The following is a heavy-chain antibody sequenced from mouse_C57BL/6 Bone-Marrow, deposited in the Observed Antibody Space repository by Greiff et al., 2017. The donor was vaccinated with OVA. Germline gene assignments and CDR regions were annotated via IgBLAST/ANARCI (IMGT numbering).Heavy chain of an antibody. CDR3: AIDYFDY. CDR2: ISRGSSTI. CDR1: GFTFSDYG. J-gene: IGHJ2*01. V-gene: IGHV5-17*01. Sequence: EVQLVESGGGLVKPGGSLKLSCAASGFTFSDYGMHWVRQAPEKGLEWVAYISRGSSTIYYADTVKGRFTISRDNAKNTLFLQMTSLRSEDTAMYYCAIDYFDYWGQGTTLTVSS.